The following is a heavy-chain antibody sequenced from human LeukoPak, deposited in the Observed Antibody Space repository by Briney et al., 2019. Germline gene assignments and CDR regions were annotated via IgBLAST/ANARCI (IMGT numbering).Heavy chain of an antibody. CDR3: ATCGDYRGDY. Sequence: ASVKVSCNVSGYTLTELSMHWVRQAPGKGLEWMGGFDPEDGERIYAQKFQGRVTMTEDTSTDTAYMELSSLRSEDTAVYYCATCGDYRGDYWGQGTLVTVSS. V-gene: IGHV1-24*01. CDR1: GYTLTELS. CDR2: FDPEDGER. D-gene: IGHD4-17*01. J-gene: IGHJ4*02.